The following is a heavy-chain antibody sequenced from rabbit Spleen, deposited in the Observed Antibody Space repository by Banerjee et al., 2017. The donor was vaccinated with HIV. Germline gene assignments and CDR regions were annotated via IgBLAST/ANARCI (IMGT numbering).Heavy chain of an antibody. Sequence: QEQLVESGGGLVQPGGSLKLSCKASGFDFSRTGVSWVRQAPGKGLEWIGYIDLLFGTTYYATWVNGRFTISSHSAQNTLYLQLHSLTAADTATYFCVRGASGSGYYSLWGPGTLVTVS. J-gene: IGHJ4*01. D-gene: IGHD1-1*01. CDR1: GFDFSRTG. V-gene: IGHV1S47*01. CDR2: IDLLFGTT. CDR3: VRGASGSGYYSL.